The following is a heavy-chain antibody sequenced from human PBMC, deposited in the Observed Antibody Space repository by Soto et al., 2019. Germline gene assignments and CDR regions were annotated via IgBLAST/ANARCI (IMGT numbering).Heavy chain of an antibody. Sequence: EVQLLESGGGLVQPGGSLRLSCAASGFSFSSHGMSWVRQAPEMGLEWVSSISRNGDYIYYADSVKGRFTISRDNSENTLFLQVNSLRVEDTAVYYCAKIAVTGSWYFDLWGRGTLVTVSS. J-gene: IGHJ2*01. V-gene: IGHV3-23*01. D-gene: IGHD6-19*01. CDR2: ISRNGDYI. CDR3: AKIAVTGSWYFDL. CDR1: GFSFSSHG.